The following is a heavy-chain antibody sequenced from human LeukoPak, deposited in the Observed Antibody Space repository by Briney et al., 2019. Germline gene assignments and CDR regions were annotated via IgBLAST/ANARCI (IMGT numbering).Heavy chain of an antibody. CDR1: GDSISLYY. Sequence: PSETLSLTCTVSGDSISLYYWSWIRQPPGKGLEWIGYIYYTGTTKSNPSLKSRVTISVDTSKNQFSLKLSSVTAADTAVYYCARHLIAARPYFDYWGQGTLVTVSS. J-gene: IGHJ4*02. V-gene: IGHV4-59*08. CDR3: ARHLIAARPYFDY. CDR2: IYYTGTT. D-gene: IGHD6-6*01.